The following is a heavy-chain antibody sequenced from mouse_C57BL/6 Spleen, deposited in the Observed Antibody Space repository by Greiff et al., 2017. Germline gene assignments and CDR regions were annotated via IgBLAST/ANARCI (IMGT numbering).Heavy chain of an antibody. CDR3: ARDKGVYYDYDDPLYAMDY. CDR1: GFTFSDYY. V-gene: IGHV5-16*01. J-gene: IGHJ4*01. D-gene: IGHD2-4*01. Sequence: EVKLVESEGGLVQPGSSMKLSCTASGFTFSDYYMAWVRQVPEKGLEWVANINHDGSSTYYLDSLKSRFIISRDNAKNIRYLQMSSLKSEDTATYYCARDKGVYYDYDDPLYAMDYWGQGTSVTVSS. CDR2: INHDGSST.